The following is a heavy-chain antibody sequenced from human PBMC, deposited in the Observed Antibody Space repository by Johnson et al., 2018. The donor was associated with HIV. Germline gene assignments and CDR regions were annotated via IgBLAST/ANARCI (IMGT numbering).Heavy chain of an antibody. V-gene: IGHV3-66*01. J-gene: IGHJ3*02. CDR3: ARESLEFWSRGAFDI. CDR1: SNY. CDR2: IYSGGST. Sequence: VQLVESGGGLVQPGRSLRLSCVGSSNYKSWVRQAPGKGLEWVSVIYSGGSTYYADSVKGRFTISRDNSKNTLYLQMNSLKAEDTAVYYCARESLEFWSRGAFDIWGQGTMVTVSS. D-gene: IGHD3-10*01.